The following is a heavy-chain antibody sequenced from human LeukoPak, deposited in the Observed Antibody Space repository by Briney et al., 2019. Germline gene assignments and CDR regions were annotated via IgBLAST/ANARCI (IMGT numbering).Heavy chain of an antibody. CDR2: MYSGGAT. CDR1: GVTVSSSY. V-gene: IGHV3-66*01. J-gene: IGHJ4*02. Sequence: GGPLRPSCAASGVTVSSSYMSWVRQAPGQGLEWVSIMYSGGATDYADSVKGRFTISRDNSKNTLYLQMNSLRAEDTAVYYCARDPSPFYGDYGYWGQGTLVIVSS. CDR3: ARDPSPFYGDYGY. D-gene: IGHD4-17*01.